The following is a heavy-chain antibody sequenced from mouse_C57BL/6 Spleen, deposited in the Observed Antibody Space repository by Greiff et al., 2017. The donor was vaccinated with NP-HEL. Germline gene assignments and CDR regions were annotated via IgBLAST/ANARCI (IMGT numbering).Heavy chain of an antibody. V-gene: IGHV1-55*01. CDR1: GYTFTSYW. Sequence: VQLQQPGAELVKPGASVKMSCKASGYTFTSYWITWVKQRPGQGLEWIGDIYPGSGSTNYNEKFKSKATLTVDTSSSTAYMQLSSLTSEDSAVYYCERKGYDYDGFAYWGQGTLVTVSA. CDR3: ERKGYDYDGFAY. CDR2: IYPGSGST. D-gene: IGHD2-4*01. J-gene: IGHJ3*01.